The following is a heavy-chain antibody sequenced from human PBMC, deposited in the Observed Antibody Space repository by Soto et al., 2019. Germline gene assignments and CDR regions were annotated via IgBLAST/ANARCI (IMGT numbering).Heavy chain of an antibody. CDR2: IYWDDDE. V-gene: IGHV2-5*02. D-gene: IGHD3-10*01. Sequence: QINLKESGPTLVKPTQTLTLTCSFSGFSLTTAGVGVGWFRQSPGEALEWLALIYWDDDERYSPSLKTRLTITKDTSKNQVVPKMTNMAPVDTATYYCAHSRNLITEDAQVGDFDYWGQGTLVTVSS. CDR1: GFSLTTAGVG. J-gene: IGHJ4*02. CDR3: AHSRNLITEDAQVGDFDY.